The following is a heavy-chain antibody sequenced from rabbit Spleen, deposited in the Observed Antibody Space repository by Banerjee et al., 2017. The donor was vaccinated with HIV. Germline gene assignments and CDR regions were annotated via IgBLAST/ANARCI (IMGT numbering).Heavy chain of an antibody. CDR2: IYSTIGYT. Sequence: QSLEESGGDLVKPGASLTLTCTASGFSFSSGYDMCWVRQAPGKGLEWIGYIYSTIGYTYYASWAKGRFTISKTSSTTVTLQMTSLTVADTATYFCARDTGTSFSSYGMDLWGPGTLVTVS. J-gene: IGHJ6*01. D-gene: IGHD7-1*01. V-gene: IGHV1S40*01. CDR1: GFSFSSGYD. CDR3: ARDTGTSFSSYGMDL.